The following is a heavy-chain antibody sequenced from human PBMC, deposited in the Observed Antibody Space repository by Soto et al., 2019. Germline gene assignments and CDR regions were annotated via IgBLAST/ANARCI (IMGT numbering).Heavy chain of an antibody. CDR1: GYTFTSYD. Sequence: ASVKVSCKAFGYTFTSYDIYWVRQATGQGLEWMGWMNPNTGNSAYAQKFQGRVTVTSDTSINTVHMELSSLRSEDTAVCYCARRAETNGWNGFGADKYYFDFWGQGTLVTVSS. CDR3: ARRAETNGWNGFGADKYYFDF. CDR2: MNPNTGNS. J-gene: IGHJ4*02. D-gene: IGHD1-1*01. V-gene: IGHV1-8*01.